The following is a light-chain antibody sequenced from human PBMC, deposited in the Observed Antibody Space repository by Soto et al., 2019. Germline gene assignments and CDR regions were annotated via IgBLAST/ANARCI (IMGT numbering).Light chain of an antibody. Sequence: QSVLTQPPSMSGAPGQRVTITCTGSRSNIGAGYDVHWFQQLPGTAPKLLIFDNNNRPSGVPDRFSGSKSGTSASLAITGLQAEDEADYYCQSYDRSLSGNGVFGGGTKLTVL. V-gene: IGLV1-40*01. CDR3: QSYDRSLSGNGV. CDR1: RSNIGAGYD. J-gene: IGLJ3*02. CDR2: DNN.